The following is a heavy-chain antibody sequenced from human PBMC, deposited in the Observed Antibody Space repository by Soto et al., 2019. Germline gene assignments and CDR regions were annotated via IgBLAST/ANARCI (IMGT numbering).Heavy chain of an antibody. CDR1: GVSFSISA. V-gene: IGHV3-30-3*01. Sequence: GGSPRLSCAASGVSFSISAMHWVRQAPGKGLEWVAVISYDGSIKYYADSVKGRFTISRDNSKNTLYLQMNSLRADDTAVYYCARAEAVAGPYYFDYWGQGTLVTVSS. CDR3: ARAEAVAGPYYFDY. D-gene: IGHD6-19*01. CDR2: ISYDGSIK. J-gene: IGHJ4*02.